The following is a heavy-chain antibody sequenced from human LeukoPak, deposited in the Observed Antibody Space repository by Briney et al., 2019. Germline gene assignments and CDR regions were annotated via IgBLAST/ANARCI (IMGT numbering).Heavy chain of an antibody. CDR3: ARYVSGSYVGNWFDP. CDR1: GGSISSGNYY. V-gene: IGHV4-30-4*01. J-gene: IGHJ5*02. D-gene: IGHD3-10*01. Sequence: SQTLSLTCTVSGGSISSGNYYWSWIRQPPGKGLEWIGYIYYSGNTYYNPSLKSRVIISADTSKNQFSLRLSSVTAADTAVYYCARYVSGSYVGNWFDPWGQGTLVTVSS. CDR2: IYYSGNT.